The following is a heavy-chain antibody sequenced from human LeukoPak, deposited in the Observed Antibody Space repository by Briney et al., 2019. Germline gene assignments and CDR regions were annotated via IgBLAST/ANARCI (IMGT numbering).Heavy chain of an antibody. J-gene: IGHJ1*01. CDR1: GGSISSYY. CDR3: AKSPTQRSEYFQH. V-gene: IGHV4-4*07. CDR2: IYTSGST. Sequence: SETLSLTCTVSGGSISSYYWSWLRQPAGQGLEWCGRIYTSGSTNYNPSLKSRVTMSVDTSKNQFSLKLSSVTAADTAVYYCAKSPTQRSEYFQHWGQGTLVTVSS.